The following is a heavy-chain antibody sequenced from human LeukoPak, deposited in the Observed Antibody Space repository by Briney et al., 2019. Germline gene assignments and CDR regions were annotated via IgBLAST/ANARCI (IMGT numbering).Heavy chain of an antibody. Sequence: GGSLRLSCAASGFTFSSYDMHWVRQATGKGLEFVSGIGTTGDTYYQGSVKGRFSISRENAKISLYLQMNSLRAGDTAVYYCARVGYNYGYDYWGQGTLVTVSS. CDR2: IGTTGDT. V-gene: IGHV3-13*01. CDR1: GFTFSSYD. D-gene: IGHD5-18*01. CDR3: ARVGYNYGYDY. J-gene: IGHJ4*02.